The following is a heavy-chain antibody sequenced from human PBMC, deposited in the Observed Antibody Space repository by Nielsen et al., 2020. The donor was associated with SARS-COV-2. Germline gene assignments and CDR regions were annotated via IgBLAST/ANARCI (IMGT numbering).Heavy chain of an antibody. V-gene: IGHV4-30-4*01. CDR3: ARDPIGITIFGVVSDAFDI. CDR2: IYYSGST. J-gene: IGHJ3*02. Sequence: SETLSLTCTVSGGSISNYYWSWIRQPPGKGLEWIGYIYYSGSTYYNPSLKSRVTISVDTSKNQFSLKLSSVTAADTALYYCARDPIGITIFGVVSDAFDIWGQGTMVTVSS. CDR1: GGSISNYY. D-gene: IGHD3-3*01.